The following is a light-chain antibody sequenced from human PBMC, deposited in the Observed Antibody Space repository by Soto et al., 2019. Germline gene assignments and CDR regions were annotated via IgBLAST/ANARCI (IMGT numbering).Light chain of an antibody. V-gene: IGKV3-20*01. CDR3: QQYASSPYT. Sequence: EIVMTQSPATLSVSPGERATLSCRVSQSVSSSYLAWYQQKPGQAPRLLIYGASRRATGIPDRFSGRESGTDFTLTITTLEPEDSAVYFCQQYASSPYTCGQGTKVDI. CDR2: GAS. J-gene: IGKJ2*01. CDR1: QSVSSSY.